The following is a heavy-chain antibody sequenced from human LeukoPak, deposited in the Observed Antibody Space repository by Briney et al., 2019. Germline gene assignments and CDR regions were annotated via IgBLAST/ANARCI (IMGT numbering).Heavy chain of an antibody. CDR2: IIPIFGTA. D-gene: IGHD5-24*01. J-gene: IGHJ4*02. CDR3: ASGRDGYNLLSY. Sequence: SVKVSCKASGGTFSSYAISWVGQAPGQGLEWMGGIIPIFGTANYAQKFQGRVTITADESTSTAYMELSSLRSEDTAVYYCASGRDGYNLLSYWGQGTLVTVSS. CDR1: GGTFSSYA. V-gene: IGHV1-69*13.